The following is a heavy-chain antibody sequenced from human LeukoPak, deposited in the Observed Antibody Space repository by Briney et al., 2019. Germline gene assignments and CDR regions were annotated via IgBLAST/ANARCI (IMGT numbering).Heavy chain of an antibody. J-gene: IGHJ4*02. Sequence: GGSLRLSCAASGFTVSSNYMSWVRQAPGKGLEWVSYISSSSSTIYYADSVKGRFTISRDNAKNSLYLQMNSLRAEDTAVYYCARDRKWELPFRLDYWGQGTLVTVSS. CDR3: ARDRKWELPFRLDY. CDR2: ISSSSSTI. CDR1: GFTVSSNY. V-gene: IGHV3-48*01. D-gene: IGHD1-26*01.